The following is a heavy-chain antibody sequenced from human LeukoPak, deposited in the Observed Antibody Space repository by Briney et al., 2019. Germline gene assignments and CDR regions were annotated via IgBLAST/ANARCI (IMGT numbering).Heavy chain of an antibody. J-gene: IGHJ4*02. CDR1: GFSFSSYG. D-gene: IGHD2-8*01. CDR2: IWYDGSNK. CDR3: AKDLINFDY. V-gene: IGHV3-33*06. Sequence: QPGRSLRLSCAASGFSFSSYGMHWVRQAPGKGLEWVAVIWYDGSNKYYADSVKGRFTISRDNSKNTLYLQMNSLRAEDTAVYYCAKDLINFDYWGQGTLVTVSS.